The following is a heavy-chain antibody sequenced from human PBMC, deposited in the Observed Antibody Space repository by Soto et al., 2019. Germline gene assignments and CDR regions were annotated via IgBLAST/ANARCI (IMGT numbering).Heavy chain of an antibody. V-gene: IGHV3-21*06. CDR3: ARASGARVVWGAYYYFHMDV. Sequence: EVQLVESGGGLVKPGGSLRLSCAVSGFTFSSYSMNWVRQAPGKGLEWVSSIGTSSSYIYYADSVKGRFTISRDNAKNSLDLQMISLRAEDTALYYWARASGARVVWGAYYYFHMDVWGQGTTVTVSS. D-gene: IGHD3-16*01. CDR1: GFTFSSYS. CDR2: IGTSSSYI. J-gene: IGHJ6*02.